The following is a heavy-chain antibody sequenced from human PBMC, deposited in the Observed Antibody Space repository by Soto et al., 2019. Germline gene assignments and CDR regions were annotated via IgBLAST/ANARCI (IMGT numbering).Heavy chain of an antibody. Sequence: GGSLRLSCGASGFIFSNYGVHWIRQAPGKGLEWVTIIWFDGSNKWYADSVKGRFIISRDNSKNTLYLQMSGLRAEDTAVYYWARVPSSSYHYFDFWCQGSQVTVSS. V-gene: IGHV3-33*01. J-gene: IGHJ4*02. D-gene: IGHD6-13*01. CDR3: ARVPSSSYHYFDF. CDR2: IWFDGSNK. CDR1: GFIFSNYG.